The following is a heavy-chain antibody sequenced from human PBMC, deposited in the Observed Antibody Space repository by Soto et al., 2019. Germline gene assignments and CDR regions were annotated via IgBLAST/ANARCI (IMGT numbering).Heavy chain of an antibody. Sequence: SETLSLTCAVCGGSISSSSYYGGWIRQPPGKGLEWIGSINYSGSTNYNPSLKSRVTISVDTSKNQFPLKLSSVTAADTAVYYCARGVRQWLPRKGYYYYYYYMDVWGKGTTVTVSS. D-gene: IGHD6-19*01. CDR2: INYSGST. V-gene: IGHV4-39*06. CDR1: GGSISSSSYY. J-gene: IGHJ6*03. CDR3: ARGVRQWLPRKGYYYYYYYMDV.